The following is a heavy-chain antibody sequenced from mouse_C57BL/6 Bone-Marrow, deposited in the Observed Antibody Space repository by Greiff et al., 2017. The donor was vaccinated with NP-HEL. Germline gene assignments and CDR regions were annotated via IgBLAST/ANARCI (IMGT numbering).Heavy chain of an antibody. J-gene: IGHJ2*01. CDR2: IYPRSGNT. D-gene: IGHD1-1*01. V-gene: IGHV1-81*01. CDR1: GYTFTSYG. Sequence: VQRVESGAELARPGASVKLSCKASGYTFTSYGISWVKQRTGQGLEWIGEIYPRSGNTYYNEKFKGKATLTADKSSSTAYMELRSLTAEDSAVYFCARPPHYYGSSYNFDYWGQGTTLTVSS. CDR3: ARPPHYYGSSYNFDY.